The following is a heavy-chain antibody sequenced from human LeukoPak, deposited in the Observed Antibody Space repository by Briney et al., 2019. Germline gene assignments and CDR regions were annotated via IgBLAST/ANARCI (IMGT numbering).Heavy chain of an antibody. CDR2: IHYSGST. CDR1: GGSITSYY. Sequence: PSQTLSLTCTLPGGSITSYYWSWIRHPPRKGLEWIAYIHYSGSTNYNPSLKSRVTISVDTSKNQFSLKLTSVTAADTAVYYCARHGTGGVYDYWGQGTVVTVSS. CDR3: ARHGTGGVYDY. D-gene: IGHD1-1*01. J-gene: IGHJ4*02. V-gene: IGHV4-59*08.